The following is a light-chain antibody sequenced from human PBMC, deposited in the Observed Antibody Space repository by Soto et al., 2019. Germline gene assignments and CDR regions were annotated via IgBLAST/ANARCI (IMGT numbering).Light chain of an antibody. CDR3: QQSYSTPLT. CDR2: AAS. J-gene: IGKJ5*01. CDR1: QSISSW. V-gene: IGKV1-39*01. Sequence: DKKMKQSPSTLSASEGDRVTITCRASQSISSWLAWYQQKPGKAPKLLIYAASSLQSGVPSRFSGSGSGTDFTLTISSLQPEDFATYYCQQSYSTPLTFGQRRLLEI.